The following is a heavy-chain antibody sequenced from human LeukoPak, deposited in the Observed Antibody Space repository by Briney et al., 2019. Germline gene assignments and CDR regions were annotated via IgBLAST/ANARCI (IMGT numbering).Heavy chain of an antibody. CDR3: AKARYDILTTFDY. V-gene: IGHV3-30*02. CDR1: GFTFSNYG. J-gene: IGHJ4*02. Sequence: PGGSLRLSCAASGFTFSNYGMHWVRQAPGKGLEWVAFIRYDGSNKYYADSVKGRFTISRDNSKNTLYLQMNSLRAEDTAVYYCAKARYDILTTFDYWGQGTLVTVSS. D-gene: IGHD3-9*01. CDR2: IRYDGSNK.